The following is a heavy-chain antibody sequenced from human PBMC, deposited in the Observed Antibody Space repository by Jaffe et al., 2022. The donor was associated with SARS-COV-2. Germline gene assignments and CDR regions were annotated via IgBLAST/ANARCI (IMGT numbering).Heavy chain of an antibody. Sequence: EVQLVESGGVVVQPGGSLRLSCAASGFTFDDYAMHWVRQGPGKGLEWVSLISWDGGTTYYADSVKGRFTISRDNSKSSLYLHMSSLRAEDTALYYCAKDMTYYFDSSGYYPGYWGQGTLVTVSS. CDR2: ISWDGGTT. J-gene: IGHJ4*02. D-gene: IGHD3-22*01. CDR1: GFTFDDYA. V-gene: IGHV3-43D*03. CDR3: AKDMTYYFDSSGYYPGY.